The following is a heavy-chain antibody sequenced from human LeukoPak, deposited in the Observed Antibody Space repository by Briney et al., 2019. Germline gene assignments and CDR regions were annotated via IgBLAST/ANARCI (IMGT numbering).Heavy chain of an antibody. D-gene: IGHD3-9*01. Sequence: GSLRLSCAASGFTFSTYSMNWVRQAPGKGLEWVSSISSSSSYIYYADSVKGRFTISRDNAKNSLYLQMNSLRAEDTAVYYCATSYYDILTGYYWFDYWGQGTLVTVSS. CDR1: GFTFSTYS. J-gene: IGHJ4*02. V-gene: IGHV3-21*01. CDR3: ATSYYDILTGYYWFDY. CDR2: ISSSSSYI.